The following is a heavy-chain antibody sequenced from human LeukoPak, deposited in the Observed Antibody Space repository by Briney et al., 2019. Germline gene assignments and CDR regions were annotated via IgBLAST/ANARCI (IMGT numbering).Heavy chain of an antibody. CDR1: GYTFTGYY. CDR2: MNPNSGGT. J-gene: IGHJ5*02. V-gene: IGHV1-2*06. D-gene: IGHD3-22*01. CDR3: ARDQGPYYYDSSGSGFDP. Sequence: GASVKVSCTTSGYTFTGYYMHWVRQAPGQGLEWMGRMNPNSGGTNYAQKLQGRVTMTTDTSTSTAYMELRSLRSDDTAVYYCARDQGPYYYDSSGSGFDPWGQGTLVTVSS.